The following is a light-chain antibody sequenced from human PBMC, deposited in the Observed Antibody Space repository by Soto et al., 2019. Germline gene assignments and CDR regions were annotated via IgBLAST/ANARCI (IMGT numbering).Light chain of an antibody. CDR3: LHGSHLQYT. J-gene: IGKJ2*01. CDR1: QSLVYSDGNTY. CDR2: KVS. Sequence: DVVMTQSPLSLPVILGQPASISCRSSQSLVYSDGNTYLCWFQQRPGQSPRRLIYKVSNRDSGVPDRFSDSGSGTDFTLKISRVEAEDVWVYYCLHGSHLQYTFGQGTKLEIK. V-gene: IGKV2-30*01.